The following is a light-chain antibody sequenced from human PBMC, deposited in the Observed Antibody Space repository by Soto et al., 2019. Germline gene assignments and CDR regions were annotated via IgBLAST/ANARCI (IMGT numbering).Light chain of an antibody. CDR1: SSNIGTGYD. V-gene: IGLV1-40*01. Sequence: QLVLTQPPSVSGAPGQTVTISCTGSSSNIGTGYDVHWYQQFPGTAPKLLIYGNNNRPSGVPDRFSGSKSGTSASLAITGLQAEDEADYYCQSYDNTLSSSEVVFGGGTKVTVL. J-gene: IGLJ2*01. CDR2: GNN. CDR3: QSYDNTLSSSEVV.